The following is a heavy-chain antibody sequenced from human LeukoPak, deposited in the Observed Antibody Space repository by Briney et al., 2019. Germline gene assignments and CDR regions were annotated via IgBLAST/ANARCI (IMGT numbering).Heavy chain of an antibody. Sequence: SETLSLTCAVYGGSFRGYYWNWIRQPPGKGLEWIGEINHSGSTNYNPSLKSRVTISVDTSKNQFSLKLSSVTAADTAVYYCARGYHYDSSTVGRYWFHPWGQGTLVTVSS. D-gene: IGHD3-22*01. J-gene: IGHJ5*02. V-gene: IGHV4-34*01. CDR1: GGSFRGYY. CDR3: ARGYHYDSSTVGRYWFHP. CDR2: INHSGST.